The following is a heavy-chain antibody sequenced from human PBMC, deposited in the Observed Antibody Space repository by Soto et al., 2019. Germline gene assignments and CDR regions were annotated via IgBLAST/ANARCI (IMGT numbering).Heavy chain of an antibody. CDR1: GGTFSSYA. Sequence: ASVKVSCKASGGTFSSYAISWVRQAPGQGLEWMGGIIPIFGTANYAQKFQGRVTITADESTSTAYMELSSLRSEDTAVYYCATSLRLGELSLFDYWGQGTLVTV. CDR2: IIPIFGTA. J-gene: IGHJ4*02. V-gene: IGHV1-69*13. D-gene: IGHD3-16*02. CDR3: ATSLRLGELSLFDY.